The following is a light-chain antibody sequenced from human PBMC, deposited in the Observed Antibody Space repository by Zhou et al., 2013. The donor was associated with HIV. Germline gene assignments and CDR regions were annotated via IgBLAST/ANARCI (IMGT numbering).Light chain of an antibody. CDR1: QSVNNF. J-gene: IGKJ2*01. V-gene: IGKV3-11*01. CDR3: QQYGSSPRT. CDR2: DAS. Sequence: EIVLTQSPATLSLSPGERATLSCRASQSVNNFLVWYQQKPGQAPRLLIYDASNRATGIPARFSGSGSGTDFTLTISSLEPEDSAVFYCQQYGSSPRTFGQGTKLKIK.